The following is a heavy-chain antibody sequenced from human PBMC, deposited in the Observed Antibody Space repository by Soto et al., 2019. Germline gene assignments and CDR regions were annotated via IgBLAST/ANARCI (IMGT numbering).Heavy chain of an antibody. D-gene: IGHD2-2*01. CDR1: GGSISSGGYY. V-gene: IGHV4-31*03. CDR3: ARGRSSTSPYPIGY. J-gene: IGHJ4*02. Sequence: QVQLQESGPGLVKPSQTLSLTCTVSGGSISSGGYYWSWIRQHPGKGLEWIGYIYYSGSNYYNPSLKSRVTTSVDTSKNQLSLKLSSVTAADTAVYYCARGRSSTSPYPIGYWGQGTLVTVSS. CDR2: IYYSGSN.